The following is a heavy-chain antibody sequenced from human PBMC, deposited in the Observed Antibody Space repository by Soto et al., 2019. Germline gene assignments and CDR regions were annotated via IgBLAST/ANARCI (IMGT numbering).Heavy chain of an antibody. CDR2: IYYSGST. J-gene: IGHJ4*02. CDR1: GGSISSYY. Sequence: SETLSLTCTVSGGSISSYYWSWIRQPPGKGLEWIGYIYYSGSTNYNPSLKSRVTISVDTSKNQFSLKLSSVTAAGTAVYYCARSYSPFDAGDYWGQGTLVTVSS. D-gene: IGHD3-9*01. V-gene: IGHV4-59*08. CDR3: ARSYSPFDAGDY.